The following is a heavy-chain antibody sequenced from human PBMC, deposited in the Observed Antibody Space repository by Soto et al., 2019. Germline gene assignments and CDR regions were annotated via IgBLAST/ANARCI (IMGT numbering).Heavy chain of an antibody. CDR3: ARGVYKGVYYYYYYMDV. CDR2: INHSGST. D-gene: IGHD2-8*01. V-gene: IGHV4-34*01. J-gene: IGHJ6*03. CDR1: GGSFSGYY. Sequence: PSETLSLTCAVYGGSFSGYYWSWIRQPPGKGVEWIGEINHSGSTSYNPSLESRVTISVDTSKNQFSLKLSSVTAADTAVYYCARGVYKGVYYYYYYMDVWGKGTTVT.